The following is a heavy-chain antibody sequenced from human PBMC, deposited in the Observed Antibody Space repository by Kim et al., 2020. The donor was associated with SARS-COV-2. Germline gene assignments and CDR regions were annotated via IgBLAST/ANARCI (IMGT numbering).Heavy chain of an antibody. J-gene: IGHJ4*02. Sequence: YYAAAVKGRFTISRDNSKNALYLQMNSLRAEDTAVYYCARDHSSDSQGDHWGQGTLVTVSS. D-gene: IGHD6-19*01. CDR3: ARDHSSDSQGDH. V-gene: IGHV3-33*01.